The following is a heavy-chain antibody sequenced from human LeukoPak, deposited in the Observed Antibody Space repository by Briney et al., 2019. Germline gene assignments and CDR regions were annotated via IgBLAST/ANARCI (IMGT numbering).Heavy chain of an antibody. CDR3: AKDLTELTLALNC. Sequence: GGSLKLSCAASGFPFSSYGMAWVHQAPGKGLEWMAVISNDGTRKYYADSVKGRFTISRDNSKNTLYLQMNSLRVEDMAVYYCAKDLTELTLALNCWGQGTLVTVSS. CDR1: GFPFSSYG. CDR2: ISNDGTRK. V-gene: IGHV3-30*18. D-gene: IGHD3-9*01. J-gene: IGHJ4*02.